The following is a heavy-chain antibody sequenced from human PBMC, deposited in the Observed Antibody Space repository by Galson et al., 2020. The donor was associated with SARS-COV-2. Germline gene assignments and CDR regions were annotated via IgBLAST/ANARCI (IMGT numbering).Heavy chain of an antibody. Sequence: SETLSLTCAVYGGSFRGYAWSWIRQSPGKGLEWIGQINDSGSTKYNPSLKSRVTISVDTSKKQFSLKLTSVTDADTSIYYCTRGAPGYWGQGTLVTVSS. CDR1: GGSFRGYA. J-gene: IGHJ4*02. CDR3: TRGAPGY. V-gene: IGHV4-34*01. CDR2: INDSGST.